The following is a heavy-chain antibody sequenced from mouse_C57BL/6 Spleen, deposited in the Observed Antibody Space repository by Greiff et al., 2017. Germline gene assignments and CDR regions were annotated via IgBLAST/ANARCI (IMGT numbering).Heavy chain of an antibody. D-gene: IGHD1-1*01. V-gene: IGHV1-26*01. J-gene: IGHJ1*03. CDR1: GYTFTDYY. Sequence: EVQLQQSGPELVKPGASVKISCKASGYTFTDYYMNWVKQSHGKSLEWIGDINPNNGGTSYNQKFKGKATLTVDKSSSTAYMELRSLTSEDSAVYYCARNHYYGRSYDWYFDVWGTGTTVTVSS. CDR2: INPNNGGT. CDR3: ARNHYYGRSYDWYFDV.